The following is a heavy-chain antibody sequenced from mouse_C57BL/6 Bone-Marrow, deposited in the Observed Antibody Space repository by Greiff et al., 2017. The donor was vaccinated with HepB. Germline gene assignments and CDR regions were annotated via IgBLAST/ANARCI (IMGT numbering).Heavy chain of an antibody. V-gene: IGHV1-76*01. CDR3: ARGELRRSTDWYLDV. CDR1: GYTFTDYY. D-gene: IGHD1-1*01. CDR2: IYPGSGNT. J-gene: IGHJ1*03. Sequence: VKLMESGAELVRPGASVKLSCKASGYTFTDYYINWVKQRPGQGLEWIARIYPGSGNTYYNETFKGKATLTAEKSSSTAYMQLSSLTSEDSAVYFCARGELRRSTDWYLDVWGTGTSVTVSS.